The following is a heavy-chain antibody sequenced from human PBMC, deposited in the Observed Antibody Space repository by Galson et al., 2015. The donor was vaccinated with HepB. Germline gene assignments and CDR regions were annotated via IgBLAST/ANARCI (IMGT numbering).Heavy chain of an antibody. CDR1: GFSFSTSGMG. J-gene: IGHJ5*02. CDR2: IYWNENT. Sequence: PALVKPTQTLTLTCTFSGFSFSTSGMGVGWVRQPPGKALEWLSIIYWNENTQYSPSLKNRLTITKDTSEDQVVLKMTDMDPMDTATYYCVHKRRSRAAAFDPWGPGILVIVSS. V-gene: IGHV2-5*01. D-gene: IGHD6-25*01. CDR3: VHKRRSRAAAFDP.